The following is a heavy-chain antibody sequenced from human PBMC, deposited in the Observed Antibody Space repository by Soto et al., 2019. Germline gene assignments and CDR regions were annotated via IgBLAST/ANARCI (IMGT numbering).Heavy chain of an antibody. CDR1: GFTVSGNY. V-gene: IGHV3-53*04. CDR3: AREVYEGCMDV. CDR2: IYSGGTT. D-gene: IGHD3-22*01. Sequence: GGSLRLSCAASGFTVSGNYMSWVRQTPGQGLEWVSVIYSGGTTYYADSVRGRFAISRHNSKNTLFLQMNSLRADDTAVYYCAREVYEGCMDVWGQGTTVTVSS. J-gene: IGHJ6*02.